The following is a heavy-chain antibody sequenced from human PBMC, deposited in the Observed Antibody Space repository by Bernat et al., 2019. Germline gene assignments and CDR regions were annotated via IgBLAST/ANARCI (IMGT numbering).Heavy chain of an antibody. V-gene: IGHV3-66*01. CDR2: IYGGGRT. CDR1: GFSVSTNH. Sequence: EVLLVESGGGLVQPGGSLRLSCTASGFSVSTNHVSWVRQAPGKGLECVSVIYGGGRTYYADSVKDRFTISRDSSKNTVSLLINSLRAEDTAMYFCTGYGGNSVWGQGTLVTVSS. D-gene: IGHD4-23*01. CDR3: TGYGGNSV. J-gene: IGHJ4*02.